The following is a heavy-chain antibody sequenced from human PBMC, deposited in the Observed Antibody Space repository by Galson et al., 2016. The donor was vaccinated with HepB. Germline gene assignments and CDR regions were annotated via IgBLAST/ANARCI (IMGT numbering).Heavy chain of an antibody. V-gene: IGHV3-33*01. CDR3: ACQLWNTDY. J-gene: IGHJ4*02. CDR1: GFTFSYYG. D-gene: IGHD1/OR15-1a*01. Sequence: SLRLSCAPSGFTFSYYGMHWVRQAPGQGLEWLAVILNDGSQEYYADSVKGRFTISRDNSRNTLYLQMNSLRVEDTAVYYCACQLWNTDYWGQGTRVIVSS. CDR2: ILNDGSQE.